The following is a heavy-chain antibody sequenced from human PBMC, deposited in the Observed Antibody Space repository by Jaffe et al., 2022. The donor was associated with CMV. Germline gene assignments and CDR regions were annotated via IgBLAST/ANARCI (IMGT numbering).Heavy chain of an antibody. Sequence: QVQLQESGPGLVKPSETLSLTCTVSGGSISSYYWSWIRQPPGKGLEWIGYIYYSGSTNYNPSLKSRVTISVDTSKNQFSLKLSSVTAADTAVYYCAGEMATAYGYWGQGTLVTVSS. V-gene: IGHV4-59*01. CDR1: GGSISSYY. D-gene: IGHD5-12*01. CDR3: AGEMATAYGY. CDR2: IYYSGST. J-gene: IGHJ4*02.